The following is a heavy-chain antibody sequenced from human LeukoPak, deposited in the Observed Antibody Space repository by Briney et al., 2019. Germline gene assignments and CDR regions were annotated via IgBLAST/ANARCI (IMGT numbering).Heavy chain of an antibody. CDR3: AAGYGSGSYYFDY. Sequence: SSETLSLTCAVSGGSISSRHWWNWVRQPPGKELEWIGDIYYSGSTNYNPSLKSRVTISVDTSKNQFSLKLSSVTAADTAVYYCAAGYGSGSYYFDYWGQGTLVTVSS. CDR2: IYYSGST. D-gene: IGHD3-10*01. CDR1: GGSISSRHW. J-gene: IGHJ4*02. V-gene: IGHV4-4*02.